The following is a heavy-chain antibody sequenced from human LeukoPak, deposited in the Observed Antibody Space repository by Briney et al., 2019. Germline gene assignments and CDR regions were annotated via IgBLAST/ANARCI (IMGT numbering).Heavy chain of an antibody. J-gene: IGHJ6*04. V-gene: IGHV1-69*13. CDR2: IIPIFGTA. Sequence: SVKASCKASGGTLSSFAIGWVRQAPGQGVGWVGGIIPIFGTANYAQKFQGRVTITADEPTSTAYMELSSLRSEGTAVYYCAGGVVVVAARYGMDVWGKGTTVTVSS. CDR1: GGTLSSFA. CDR3: AGGVVVVAARYGMDV. D-gene: IGHD2-15*01.